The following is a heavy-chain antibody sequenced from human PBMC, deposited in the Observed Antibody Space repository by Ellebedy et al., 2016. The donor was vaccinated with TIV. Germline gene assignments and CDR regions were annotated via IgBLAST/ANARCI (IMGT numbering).Heavy chain of an antibody. CDR1: GGSITSSTYY. Sequence: GSLRLXCSVSGGSITSSTYYWGWIRQPPGKGLEWIGSIFYSGTPYYNPSLKSRVTISVDTSKTQVSLKVSSVTAADTAVYYCASGQFDDMAVWGQGTTVTVSS. J-gene: IGHJ6*02. CDR2: IFYSGTP. D-gene: IGHD3-10*01. CDR3: ASGQFDDMAV. V-gene: IGHV4-39*01.